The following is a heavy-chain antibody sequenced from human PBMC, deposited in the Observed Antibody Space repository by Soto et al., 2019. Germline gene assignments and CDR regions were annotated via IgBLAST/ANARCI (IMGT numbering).Heavy chain of an antibody. CDR3: THTPFFGDKLDY. Sequence: QITLKESGPTLVKPTQTLTLTCTFSGFSLNTGGVGVGWIRQPPGKALEWLAVIYWDADKRYSPPLKRRLTISKDTSKNQVVLTMTNMDPVDTATYYCTHTPFFGDKLDYWGQGTLVTVSS. J-gene: IGHJ4*02. CDR2: IYWDADK. CDR1: GFSLNTGGVG. V-gene: IGHV2-5*02. D-gene: IGHD2-21*01.